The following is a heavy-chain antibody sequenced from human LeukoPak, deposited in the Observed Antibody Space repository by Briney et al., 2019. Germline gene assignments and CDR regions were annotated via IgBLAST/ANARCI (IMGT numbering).Heavy chain of an antibody. Sequence: PGGSLRLSCAASGFTFSSYTIHWVRQAPGKGLEWVAVISYDGSNKYYADSVKGRFTISRDSSKNTLYLQMNSLRAEDTAVYYCARKSGGSYYFDCWGQGTLVTVSS. CDR3: ARKSGGSYYFDC. CDR2: ISYDGSNK. V-gene: IGHV3-30-3*01. D-gene: IGHD2-15*01. CDR1: GFTFSSYT. J-gene: IGHJ4*02.